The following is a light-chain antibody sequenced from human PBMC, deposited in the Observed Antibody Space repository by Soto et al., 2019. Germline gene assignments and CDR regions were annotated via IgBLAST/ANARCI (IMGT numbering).Light chain of an antibody. CDR2: EVS. CDR3: SSYTSSSTYV. V-gene: IGLV2-14*01. Sequence: QSALTQPASVSGSPGQSITISCTGSSSDVGDYNYVSWYQQHPGKAPKLMIYEVSNRPSGVSNRFSGSKSGNTASLTISGLQAEDEADYYCSSYTSSSTYVFGTGTKPPS. CDR1: SSDVGDYNY. J-gene: IGLJ1*01.